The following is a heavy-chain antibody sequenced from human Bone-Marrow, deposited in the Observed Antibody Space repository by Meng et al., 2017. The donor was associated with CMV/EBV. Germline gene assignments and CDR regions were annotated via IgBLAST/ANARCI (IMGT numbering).Heavy chain of an antibody. D-gene: IGHD2-2*01. CDR3: ARGIPLYPKYYYYGMDV. V-gene: IGHV4-34*01. CDR2: INHSGST. Sequence: GGSFSGYCWSWIRQPPGKGLEWIGEINHSGSTNYNPSLKSRVTISVDTSKNQFSLKLSSVTAADTAVYYCARGIPLYPKYYYYGMDVWGQGTMVTVSS. J-gene: IGHJ6*02. CDR1: GGSFSGYC.